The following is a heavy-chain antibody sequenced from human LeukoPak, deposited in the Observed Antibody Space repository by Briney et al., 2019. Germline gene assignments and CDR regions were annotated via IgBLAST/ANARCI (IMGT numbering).Heavy chain of an antibody. D-gene: IGHD5-24*01. CDR2: IYYSGST. CDR1: GGSMSSYY. Sequence: SETLSLTCTVSGGSMSSYYWSWIRQPPGKGLEWIGXIYYSGSTKYNPSLKSRVTISVDTSKNQFSLKLSSVTAADTAVYYCARGARAGYNLEPFDYWGQGTLVTVSS. J-gene: IGHJ4*02. CDR3: ARGARAGYNLEPFDY. V-gene: IGHV4-59*08.